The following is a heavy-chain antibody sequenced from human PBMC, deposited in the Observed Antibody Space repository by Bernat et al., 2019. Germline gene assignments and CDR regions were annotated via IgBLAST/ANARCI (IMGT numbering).Heavy chain of an antibody. CDR3: AREGGFYGNSGSDY. D-gene: IGHD3-22*01. CDR1: GFTFSSYA. CDR2: ISGSGGCT. J-gene: IGHJ4*02. V-gene: IGHV3-23*01. Sequence: EVQLLESGGGLVQPGGSLRLSCAASGFTFSSYAMSWVRQAPGKGLEWVSAISGSGGCTYYADSVEGRFTISRDNSKNTLYLQMNSLSAEDTAVYYCAREGGFYGNSGSDYWGQGTLVTVSS.